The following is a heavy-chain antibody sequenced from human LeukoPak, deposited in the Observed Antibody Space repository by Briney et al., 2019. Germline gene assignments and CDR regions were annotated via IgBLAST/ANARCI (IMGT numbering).Heavy chain of an antibody. V-gene: IGHV1-3*01. D-gene: IGHD3-10*01. J-gene: IGHJ5*02. CDR1: GYTFSNAG. CDR2: INAGNGNT. CDR3: VRGRGLIGTSRFDP. Sequence: ASVKVSCKTSGYTFSNAGLHWVRQAPGQSLEWMGWINAGNGNTKYSQKFQDRLTITRDTSASTVYMELNSLKSEDTAMYYCVRGRGLIGTSRFDPWGQGTLVVVSS.